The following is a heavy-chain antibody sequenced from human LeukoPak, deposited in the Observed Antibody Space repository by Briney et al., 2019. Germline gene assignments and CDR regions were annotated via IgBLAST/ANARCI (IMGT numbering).Heavy chain of an antibody. CDR3: ARGGYLFGL. J-gene: IGHJ4*02. Sequence: SETLSLTCTVSGGSISSYTRSWIRQPPGKRLEWIGYIYSSGGTNYNPSLKSRVTISVDRSKNQFSLKLSSVTAADTAVYYCARGGYLFGLWGQGTLVTVSS. CDR1: GGSISSYT. CDR2: IYSSGGT. V-gene: IGHV4-59*01. D-gene: IGHD5-18*01.